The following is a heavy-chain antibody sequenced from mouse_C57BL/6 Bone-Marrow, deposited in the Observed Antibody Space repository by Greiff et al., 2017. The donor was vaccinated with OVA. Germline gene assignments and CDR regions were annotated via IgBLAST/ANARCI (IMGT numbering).Heavy chain of an antibody. D-gene: IGHD1-1*01. Sequence: EVMLVESGGDLVKPGGSLKLSCAASGFTFSSYGLSWVRQTPDKRLEWVATISSGGSYTYYPDSVKGRFTISRDNAKNTLYLQMSSLKSEDTAMYYCARRRLLRGFAYWGQGTLVTVSA. CDR2: ISSGGSYT. V-gene: IGHV5-6*02. J-gene: IGHJ3*01. CDR1: GFTFSSYG. CDR3: ARRRLLRGFAY.